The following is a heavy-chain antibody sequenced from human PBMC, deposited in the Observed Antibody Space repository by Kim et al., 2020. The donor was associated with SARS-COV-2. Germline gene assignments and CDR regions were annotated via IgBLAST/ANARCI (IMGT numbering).Heavy chain of an antibody. CDR2: LSGDGAVT. CDR3: AKVWNDGDYNGH. J-gene: IGHJ4*02. D-gene: IGHD4-17*01. Sequence: GGSLRLSCVASGFTFRSYAMSWVRQAPGKGLEWVSVLSGDGAVTYYSNSVKGRFIISRDNSKNTVYMQMNSLRIEDTAVYYCAKVWNDGDYNGHWGPGTLVSVSS. V-gene: IGHV3-23*01. CDR1: GFTFRSYA.